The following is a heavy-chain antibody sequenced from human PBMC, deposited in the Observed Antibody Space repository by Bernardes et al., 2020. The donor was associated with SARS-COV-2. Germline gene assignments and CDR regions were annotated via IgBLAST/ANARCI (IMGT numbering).Heavy chain of an antibody. CDR3: ARGADCAGGACLGPSDYYFYAMDL. Sequence: SEALSLTCTVSGGSMSTYYWTWIRQPPGKGLEWIGYIYYIGTTNYNPSLKSRVTISVDTSKSQFSLRLNSVTAADTAVYYCARGADCAGGACLGPSDYYFYAMDLWGQGTTVPVSS. CDR2: IYYIGTT. D-gene: IGHD2-8*02. J-gene: IGHJ6*02. V-gene: IGHV4-59*01. CDR1: GGSMSTYY.